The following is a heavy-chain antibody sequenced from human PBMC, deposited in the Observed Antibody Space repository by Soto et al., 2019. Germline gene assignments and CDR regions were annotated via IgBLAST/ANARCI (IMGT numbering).Heavy chain of an antibody. D-gene: IGHD6-13*01. Sequence: PSETLSLTCTVSGGSISSSSYYWGWIRQPPGKGLEWIGSIYYSGSTYYNPSLKSRITIDPDTSNNQLSLQLNSVTPDDTAVYYCVRLIGSSWLDSWGQGTLVTVSS. CDR2: IYYSGST. V-gene: IGHV4-39*01. CDR3: VRLIGSSWLDS. CDR1: GGSISSSSYY. J-gene: IGHJ5*01.